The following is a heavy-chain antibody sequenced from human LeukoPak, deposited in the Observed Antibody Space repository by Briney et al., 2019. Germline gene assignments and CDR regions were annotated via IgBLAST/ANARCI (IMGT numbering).Heavy chain of an antibody. V-gene: IGHV2-70*18. CDR3: ARELMVVDRVMDV. Sequence: TLSLTCTVSGGSISSYYWSWIRQPPGKALEWLALIDWDDDKYYSTSLKTRLTISKDTSKNQVVLTMTNMDPVDTATYYCARELMVVDRVMDVWGKGTTVTVSS. D-gene: IGHD2-15*01. CDR1: GGSISSYYW. CDR2: IDWDDDK. J-gene: IGHJ6*03.